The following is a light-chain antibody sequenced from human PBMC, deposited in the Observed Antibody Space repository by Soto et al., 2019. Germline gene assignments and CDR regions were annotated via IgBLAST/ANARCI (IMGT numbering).Light chain of an antibody. CDR1: SGHSSYI. V-gene: IGLV4-60*02. CDR2: LEGSGSY. J-gene: IGLJ1*01. Sequence: QLVLTQSSSASASLGSSVRLTCTLSSGHSSYIIAWHQQQPGKAPRYLMKLEGSGSYNKGSGVPDRFSGSSSGADRYLTISNLQFEDEADYYCETWDSNIPYVFGTGTKVTVL. CDR3: ETWDSNIPYV.